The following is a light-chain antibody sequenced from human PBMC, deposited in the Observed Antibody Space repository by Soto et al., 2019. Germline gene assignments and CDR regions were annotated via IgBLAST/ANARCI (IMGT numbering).Light chain of an antibody. J-gene: IGLJ2*01. CDR1: SSDVGGYNY. V-gene: IGLV2-8*01. Sequence: QSALTQPPSASGSPGQSVTISCTGTSSDVGGYNYVSWYQQHPGKAPKLMIYEVSKRPSGVPDRFSCSKSGNTASLTGSGLQAEDEADYYCSSYAGSNNLGVFGGGTKLTVL. CDR2: EVS. CDR3: SSYAGSNNLGV.